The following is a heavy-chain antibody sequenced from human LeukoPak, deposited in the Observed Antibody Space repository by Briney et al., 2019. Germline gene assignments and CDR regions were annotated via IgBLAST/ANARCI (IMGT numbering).Heavy chain of an antibody. Sequence: PGGSLRLSCAASGFTFDDYAMHWVRQAPGKGLEWVSSISSSSSYIYYADSVKGRFTISRDNAKNSLYLQMNSLRAEDTAVYYCARGVATGTHGCDYWGQGTLVTVSS. D-gene: IGHD1-1*01. CDR2: ISSSSSYI. V-gene: IGHV3-21*01. CDR1: GFTFDDYA. CDR3: ARGVATGTHGCDY. J-gene: IGHJ4*02.